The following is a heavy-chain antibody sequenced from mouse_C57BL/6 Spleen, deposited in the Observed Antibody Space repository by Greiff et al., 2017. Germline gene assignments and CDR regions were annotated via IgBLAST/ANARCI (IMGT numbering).Heavy chain of an antibody. J-gene: IGHJ1*03. CDR1: GFTFSDYY. V-gene: IGHV5-16*01. D-gene: IGHD2-3*01. CDR3: ARAFYDGYFYWYFDV. CDR2: INYDGSST. Sequence: EVKLVESEGGLVQPGSSMKLSCTASGFTFSDYYMAWVRQVPEKGLEWVANINYDGSSTYYLDSLKSRFIISRDNAKNILYLQMSSLKSEDTATYYCARAFYDGYFYWYFDVWGTGTTVTVSS.